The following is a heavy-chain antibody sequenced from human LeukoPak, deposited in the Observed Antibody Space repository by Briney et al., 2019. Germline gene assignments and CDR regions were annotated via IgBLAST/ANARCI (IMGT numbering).Heavy chain of an antibody. CDR2: ISYDGSNK. CDR3: ARASMRMTTAGLVDY. D-gene: IGHD6-13*01. J-gene: IGHJ4*02. V-gene: IGHV3-30*03. CDR1: GFTFSNYG. Sequence: GGSLRLSCAASGFTFSNYGMHWVRQAPGKGLEWVAVISYDGSNKYYADSVKRRFTISRDNSKNTLYLQMNSLRAEDTAVYYCARASMRMTTAGLVDYWGQGTLVTVSS.